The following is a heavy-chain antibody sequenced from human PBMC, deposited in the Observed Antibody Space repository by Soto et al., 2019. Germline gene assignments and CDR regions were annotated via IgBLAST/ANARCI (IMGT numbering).Heavy chain of an antibody. CDR3: ARTFDYYGMDV. CDR2: IYHAGSV. Sequence: SETLSLTCAVSGYSIASGYYWAWIRQSPGKGLEWIGSIYHAGSVYYNPSLNSRVAVSLNTSKNHFSLKLTSVTAADTAVYYCARTFDYYGMDVWGQGTTVTVSS. V-gene: IGHV4-38-2*01. CDR1: GYSIASGYY. J-gene: IGHJ6*02.